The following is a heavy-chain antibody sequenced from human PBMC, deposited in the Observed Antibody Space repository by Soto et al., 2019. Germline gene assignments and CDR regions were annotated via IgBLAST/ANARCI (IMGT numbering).Heavy chain of an antibody. CDR2: ISAYNGNT. Sequence: QVQLVQSGAEVKKPGASVKVSCKASGYTFSSYHISWVRQAPGQGREWMGWISAYNGNTNYAQKLQGRVTMTTDTSTSTASMYLRTLRSDDTALYYFSRDGPPPDYWGQGTLVTVSS. CDR1: GYTFSSYH. J-gene: IGHJ4*02. V-gene: IGHV1-18*01. CDR3: SRDGPPPDY.